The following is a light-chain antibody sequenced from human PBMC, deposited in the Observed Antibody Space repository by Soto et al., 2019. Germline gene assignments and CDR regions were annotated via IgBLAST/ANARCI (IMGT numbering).Light chain of an antibody. V-gene: IGLV2-14*01. J-gene: IGLJ1*01. CDR3: NSYTSDNTYV. CDR2: DVR. Sequence: SVLTQPASVSGSPGQSITISCTGTSSDVGGYNYVSWYQQHPGKAPKLMIYDVRVRPSGVSNRFSGSKSGNTASLTISGLQAEDGADYYCNSYTSDNTYVFGTGTKVTVL. CDR1: SSDVGGYNY.